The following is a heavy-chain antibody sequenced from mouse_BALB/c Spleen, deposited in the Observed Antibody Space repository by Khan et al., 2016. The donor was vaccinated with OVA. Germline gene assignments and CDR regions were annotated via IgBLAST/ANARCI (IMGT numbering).Heavy chain of an antibody. J-gene: IGHJ2*01. D-gene: IGHD2-3*01. Sequence: QVQLQQSGPELVRPGVSVKISCKGSGYTFTDYAMYWVKQSHAKSLEWIGLISTYSGSTNYNKQFKGKVTMTVDKSYSAAYMVLARSTSEDSATYYCATPAYDGYYDYWGQGTTLTFSS. CDR2: ISTYSGST. V-gene: IGHV1S137*01. CDR3: ATPAYDGYYDY. CDR1: GYTFTDYA.